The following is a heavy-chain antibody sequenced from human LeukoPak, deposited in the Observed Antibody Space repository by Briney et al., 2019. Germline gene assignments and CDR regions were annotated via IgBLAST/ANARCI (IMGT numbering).Heavy chain of an antibody. CDR1: GFTFSSYA. V-gene: IGHV3-23*01. D-gene: IGHD1-1*01. CDR2: ISGSGGST. Sequence: GGSLRLSCAASGFTFSSYAMSWVRQAPGKGLEWVSAISGSGGSTYYADSVKGRFTISRDNSKNTLYLQMNSLRAEDTAVYYCARDPRLERRRDPPKFDPWGQGTLVTVSS. CDR3: ARDPRLERRRDPPKFDP. J-gene: IGHJ5*02.